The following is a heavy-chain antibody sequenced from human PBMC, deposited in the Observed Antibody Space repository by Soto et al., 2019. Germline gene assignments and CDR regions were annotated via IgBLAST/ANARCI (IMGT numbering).Heavy chain of an antibody. CDR1: GFSVGRNY. Sequence: EVQLVETGGGLIQPGGSLRLSCAASGFSVGRNYMTWVRQSPGKGLEWVSLIYSNGDTDYADSVKGRFSISRDNFKNTPYLQMNNLRAEDTAVYHCARKSDSSPVPEADGVWGRGTLVTVSS. CDR3: ARKSDSSPVPEADGV. V-gene: IGHV3-53*02. D-gene: IGHD2-8*01. J-gene: IGHJ4*02. CDR2: IYSNGDT.